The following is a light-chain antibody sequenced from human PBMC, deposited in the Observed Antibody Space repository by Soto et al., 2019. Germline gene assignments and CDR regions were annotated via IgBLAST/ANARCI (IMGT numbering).Light chain of an antibody. V-gene: IGKV1-12*01. CDR3: QQADIFPLT. Sequence: DIPMTPSPSSVSASVGDRVTITCRASQGINNYLAWYQQKPRKAPKLLIYAASSLQSGVPSRFSGSGSGTDFTLTISSLQPEDFATYYCQQADIFPLTFGGGTEVEIK. J-gene: IGKJ4*01. CDR1: QGINNY. CDR2: AAS.